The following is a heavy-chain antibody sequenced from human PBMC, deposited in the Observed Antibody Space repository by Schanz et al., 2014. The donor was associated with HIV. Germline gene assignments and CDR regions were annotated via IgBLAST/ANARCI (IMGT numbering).Heavy chain of an antibody. V-gene: IGHV1-18*01. CDR3: ARDFSGWTEFDY. Sequence: QGQLVQSGAEVKKPGASVKVSCKASGYTFNSYGIVWVRQAPGKGPEWMGWINTYNGNTNYAQNVQGRVTMTTDTSTTTAYMNLRSLRSDDTAVYYCARDFSGWTEFDYWGQGTLVTVSS. CDR2: INTYNGNT. J-gene: IGHJ4*02. D-gene: IGHD6-19*01. CDR1: GYTFNSYG.